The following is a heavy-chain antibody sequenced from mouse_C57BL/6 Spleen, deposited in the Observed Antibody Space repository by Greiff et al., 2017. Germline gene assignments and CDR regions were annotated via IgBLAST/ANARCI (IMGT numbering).Heavy chain of an antibody. Sequence: VQLQQSGPELVKPGASVKIPCKASGYTFTDYNMDWVQQSPGKSLEWIGEINPNNGGTIYNQKFKGKATLTVAKSSSTAYLELRSLTSEDTAVYYCAREGDYYCSSYGYAMDYWGQGTSVTVSS. J-gene: IGHJ4*01. D-gene: IGHD1-1*01. V-gene: IGHV1-18*01. CDR2: INPNNGGT. CDR1: GYTFTDYN. CDR3: AREGDYYCSSYGYAMDY.